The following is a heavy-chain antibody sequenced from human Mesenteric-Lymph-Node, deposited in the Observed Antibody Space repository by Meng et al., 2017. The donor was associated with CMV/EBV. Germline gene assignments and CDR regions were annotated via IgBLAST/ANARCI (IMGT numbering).Heavy chain of an antibody. CDR2: TNSDGSST. J-gene: IGHJ4*02. CDR3: ARGPLGVVTAFPVGY. Sequence: GESLKISCAASGFTFSSYWMHWVRQAPGKGLAWVSRTNSDGSSTSYADSVKGRFTISRDNAKNTLYLQMNSLRAEDTAVYYCARGPLGVVTAFPVGYWGQGTPVTVSS. D-gene: IGHD2-21*02. CDR1: GFTFSSYW. V-gene: IGHV3-74*01.